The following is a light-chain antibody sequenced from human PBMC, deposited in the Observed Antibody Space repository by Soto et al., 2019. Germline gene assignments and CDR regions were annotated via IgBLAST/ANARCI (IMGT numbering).Light chain of an antibody. CDR3: STWDDSLNGWV. CDR2: NDD. V-gene: IGLV1-44*01. Sequence: QSVLTQPHSVSGTPGLRVNISCSGGISNIGKDTVNWYQQLPGTAPKLLMFNDDKRPSRVPDRFSGSRSGTSASLAISGIQSDDEAVYFCSTWDDSLNGWVFGGGTKLTVL. CDR1: ISNIGKDT. J-gene: IGLJ3*02.